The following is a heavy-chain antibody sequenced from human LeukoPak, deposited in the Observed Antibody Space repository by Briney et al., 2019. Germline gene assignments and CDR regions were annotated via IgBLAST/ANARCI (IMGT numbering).Heavy chain of an antibody. CDR2: INPNSGGT. J-gene: IGHJ4*02. Sequence: ASVKVSCKASGYTFTGYYMHWVRQAPGQGLGWMGRINPNSGGTNYAQKFQGRVTMTRDTSISTAYMELSRLRSDDTAVYYCARVRGSYYEDYWGQGTLVTVSS. V-gene: IGHV1-2*06. CDR1: GYTFTGYY. CDR3: ARVRGSYYEDY. D-gene: IGHD1-26*01.